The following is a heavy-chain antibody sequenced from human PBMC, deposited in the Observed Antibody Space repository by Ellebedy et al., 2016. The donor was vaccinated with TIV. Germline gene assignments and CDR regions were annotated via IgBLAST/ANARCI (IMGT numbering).Heavy chain of an antibody. D-gene: IGHD3-22*01. CDR2: ISAYNNNT. J-gene: IGHJ4*02. CDR1: GYTFDNYG. Sequence: AASVKVSCKATGYTFDNYGISWVRQAPGQGLEWMGWISAYNNNTNYAQKLQGRVTMTTDTSTSTAYMELRSLRSDDTAVYYCATSKLYLDTSGYFDYWGQGTLVTVSS. V-gene: IGHV1-18*01. CDR3: ATSKLYLDTSGYFDY.